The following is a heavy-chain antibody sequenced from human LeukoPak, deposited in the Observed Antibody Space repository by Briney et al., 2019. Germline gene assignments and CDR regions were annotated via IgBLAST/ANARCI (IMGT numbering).Heavy chain of an antibody. V-gene: IGHV3-21*01. J-gene: IGHJ4*02. CDR3: ALNEMATICY. D-gene: IGHD5-24*01. CDR2: ISSSSSYI. Sequence: GGSLRLSCAASGFTFSSYEMNWVRQAPGKGLEWVSSISSSSSYIYYADSVKGRFTISRDNAKNSLYLQMNSLRAEDTAVYYCALNEMATICYWGQGTLVTVSS. CDR1: GFTFSSYE.